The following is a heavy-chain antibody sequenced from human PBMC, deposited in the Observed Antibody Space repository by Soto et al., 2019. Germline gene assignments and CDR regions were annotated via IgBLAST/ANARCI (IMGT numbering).Heavy chain of an antibody. CDR2: IWYDGSNK. CDR1: GFTVSSYG. J-gene: IGHJ6*02. CDR3: ARDRSGMDV. V-gene: IGHV3-33*01. Sequence: QVQLVESGGGVVQPGRSLRLSCAASGFTVSSYGMHWVRQAPGKGLEWVAVIWYDGSNKYYADSVKGRFTISRDNSKNTLYLQMNSLRAEDTAVYYCARDRSGMDVWGQGTTVTVSS.